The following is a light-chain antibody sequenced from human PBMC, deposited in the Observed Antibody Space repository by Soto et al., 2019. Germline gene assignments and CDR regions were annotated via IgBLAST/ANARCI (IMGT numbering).Light chain of an antibody. CDR3: SSYTTSNTRQIV. J-gene: IGLJ1*01. CDR2: DVS. V-gene: IGLV2-14*03. Sequence: QSVLTQPASVSGSPGQSITISCTGTSSDVGGYNYVSWYQHHPGKAPKLMIYDVSNRLSGVSNRFSGSKSGNTASLTISGLQPEDEADYYCSSYTTSNTRQIVFGTGTKVTAL. CDR1: SSDVGGYNY.